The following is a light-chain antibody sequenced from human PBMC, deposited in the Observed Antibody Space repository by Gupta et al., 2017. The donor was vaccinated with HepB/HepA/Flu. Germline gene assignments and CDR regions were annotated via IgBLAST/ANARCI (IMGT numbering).Light chain of an antibody. J-gene: IGLJ2*01. V-gene: IGLV2-23*02. Sequence: QSALTQPASVSGSPGQSVTISCTGTSSDVGIYNFVSWYQQHPGKAPKLMIYDVNKRPSGVSNRFSGSKSGNTASLTISGLQAEDEADYYCCSYAGSSTVVFGGGTKVTVL. CDR2: DVN. CDR1: SSDVGIYNF. CDR3: CSYAGSSTVV.